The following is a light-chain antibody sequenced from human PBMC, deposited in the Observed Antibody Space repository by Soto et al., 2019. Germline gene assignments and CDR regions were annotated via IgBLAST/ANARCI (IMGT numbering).Light chain of an antibody. J-gene: IGKJ5*01. Sequence: EVVLTQSPATLSLSPGERATLSCRASQSVSNYLAWYQQKPCQAPRLLIYDASNRATGIPARFSGSGSGTDFTLTISSLEPEDFAVYYCQQRSSWPPFTFGQGTRLEIK. CDR3: QQRSSWPPFT. CDR1: QSVSNY. CDR2: DAS. V-gene: IGKV3-11*01.